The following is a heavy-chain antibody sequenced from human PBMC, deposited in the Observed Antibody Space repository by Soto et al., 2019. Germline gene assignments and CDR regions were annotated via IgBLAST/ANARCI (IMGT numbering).Heavy chain of an antibody. V-gene: IGHV4-59*01. J-gene: IGHJ5*02. CDR3: AREGGTYSSNWFDP. D-gene: IGHD3-16*01. Sequence: PSETLSLICTVSGGSISSYYWSWIRQPPGKGLEWIGYIYYSGSTNYNPSLKSRVTISVDTSKNQFSLKLSSVTAADTAVYYCAREGGTYSSNWFDPWGQGTLVTVSS. CDR1: GGSISSYY. CDR2: IYYSGST.